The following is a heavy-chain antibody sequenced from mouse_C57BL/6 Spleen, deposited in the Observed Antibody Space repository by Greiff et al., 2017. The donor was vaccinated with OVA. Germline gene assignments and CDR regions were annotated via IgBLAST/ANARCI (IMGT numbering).Heavy chain of an antibody. J-gene: IGHJ2*01. Sequence: EVQRVESGGGLVKPGGSLKLSCAASGFTFSDYGMHWVRQAPEKGLEWVAYISSGSSTIYYADTVKGRFTISRDNAKNTLFLQMTSLRSEDTAMYYWAGSSYFDYWGQGTTRTVSS. CDR2: ISSGSSTI. CDR3: AGSSYFDY. CDR1: GFTFSDYG. D-gene: IGHD1-1*01. V-gene: IGHV5-17*01.